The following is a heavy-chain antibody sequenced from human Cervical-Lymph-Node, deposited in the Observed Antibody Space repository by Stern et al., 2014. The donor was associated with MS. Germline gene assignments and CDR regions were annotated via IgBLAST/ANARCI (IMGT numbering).Heavy chain of an antibody. D-gene: IGHD4-23*01. Sequence: VQLVQSGGGVVQAGRSLRLSCAASGFTFSSYGMHCVRQATGKGLEWEGVIWYDGNNKYHADSVKGRFTISRDNSKNTLYLQMSSLRAEDMAVYYCARDSGGNYVEDIDYWGQGTLVTVSS. CDR1: GFTFSSYG. CDR3: ARDSGGNYVEDIDY. J-gene: IGHJ4*02. V-gene: IGHV3-33*01. CDR2: IWYDGNNK.